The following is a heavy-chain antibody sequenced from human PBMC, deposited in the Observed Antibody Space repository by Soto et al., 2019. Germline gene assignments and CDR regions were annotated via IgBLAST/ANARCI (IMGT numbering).Heavy chain of an antibody. J-gene: IGHJ3*02. CDR2: IGTAGDT. Sequence: HPGGSLRLSCAASGFTFSSYCMHWVRQATGKGLEWVSAIGTAGDTYYPGPVKGRFTISRENAKNSLYLQMNSLRAEDTAVYYCARDSVGAPVNAFDIWGQGTMVTVSS. V-gene: IGHV3-13*01. D-gene: IGHD1-26*01. CDR3: ARDSVGAPVNAFDI. CDR1: GFTFSSYC.